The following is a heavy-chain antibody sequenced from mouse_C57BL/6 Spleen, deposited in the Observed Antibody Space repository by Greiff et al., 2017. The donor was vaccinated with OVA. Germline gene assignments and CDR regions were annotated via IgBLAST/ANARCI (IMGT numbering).Heavy chain of an antibody. Sequence: EVKLVESGGDLVKPGGSLKLSCAASGFTFSSYAMAWVRQTPEKRLEWVATISDGGSDTYYTEKVKGRVTLSRANAKTNLYLLMSHLNSENTAMYYCASELYDGYSIDYWGQGTTLTVSS. J-gene: IGHJ2*01. CDR3: ASELYDGYSIDY. V-gene: IGHV5-4*03. CDR2: ISDGGSDT. D-gene: IGHD2-3*01. CDR1: GFTFSSYA.